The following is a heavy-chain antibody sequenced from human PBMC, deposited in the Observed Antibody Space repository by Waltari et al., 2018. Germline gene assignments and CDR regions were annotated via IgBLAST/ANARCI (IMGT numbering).Heavy chain of an antibody. CDR3: ARDQWFAFDI. D-gene: IGHD3-22*01. V-gene: IGHV3-7*01. Sequence: EVQLVESGGGLVQPGGSLRLSCPASGFTLSSYWLSWVRQAPGKGLGWVAKIMTDGSGEYYVDSVRGRFTISRDNAKNSLFLQMNSLRPEDTAVYYCARDQWFAFDIWGQGTMVTVSS. J-gene: IGHJ3*02. CDR2: IMTDGSGE. CDR1: GFTLSSYW.